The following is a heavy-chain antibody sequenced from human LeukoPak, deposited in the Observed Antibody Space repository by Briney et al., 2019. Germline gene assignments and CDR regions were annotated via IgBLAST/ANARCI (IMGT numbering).Heavy chain of an antibody. CDR1: GFTFSSYS. CDR2: ISSSSSYI. J-gene: IGHJ4*02. V-gene: IGHV3-21*01. D-gene: IGHD2-2*01. CDR3: ARGTVPAAHFDY. Sequence: GGSLRLSCAASGFTFSSYSMNWVRQAPGKGLEWVSSISSSSSYIYYADSVKGRFTISRDDAKNSLYLQMNSLRAEDTAVYYCARGTVPAAHFDYWGQGTLVTVSS.